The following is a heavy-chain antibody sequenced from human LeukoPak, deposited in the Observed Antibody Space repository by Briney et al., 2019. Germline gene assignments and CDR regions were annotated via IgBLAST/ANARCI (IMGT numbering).Heavy chain of an antibody. CDR2: ISSSSSYI. D-gene: IGHD6-19*01. CDR3: AKGYQWLVLKGYYFDY. V-gene: IGHV3-21*04. J-gene: IGHJ4*02. CDR1: GFTFSSYS. Sequence: GGSLRLSCAASGFTFSSYSMNWVRQAPGKGLEWVSSISSSSSYIYYADSVKGRFTISRDNAKNSLYLQMNSLRAEDTAVYYCAKGYQWLVLKGYYFDYWGQGTLVTVSS.